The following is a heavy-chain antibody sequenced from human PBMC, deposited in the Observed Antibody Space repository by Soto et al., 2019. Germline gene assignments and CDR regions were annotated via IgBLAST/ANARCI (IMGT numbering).Heavy chain of an antibody. J-gene: IGHJ4*02. D-gene: IGHD3-22*01. CDR2: IWYDGSNK. CDR1: GFTFSSYG. V-gene: IGHV3-33*01. CDR3: ARDNMDDSSGYYYSSGGFDY. Sequence: QVQLVESGGGVVQPGRSLRLSCAASGFTFSSYGMHWFRQAPGKGLEWVAVIWYDGSNKYYADSVKGRFTISRDNSKNTLYLQMNSLRAEDTAVYYCARDNMDDSSGYYYSSGGFDYWGQGTLVTVSS.